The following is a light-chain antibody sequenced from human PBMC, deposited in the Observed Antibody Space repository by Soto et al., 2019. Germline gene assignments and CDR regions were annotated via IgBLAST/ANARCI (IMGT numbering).Light chain of an antibody. CDR3: QQDYDYPWT. J-gene: IGKJ1*01. CDR1: QGIRND. CDR2: GAF. Sequence: AIQMTQSPSSLSASVGDRVTITCRASQGIRNDLAWYQQKPGNAPKLLIYGAFRLQSGIPSRFSGSGSGTDLSLTISSLQPEDSATYYCQQDYDYPWTFGQGTKVDIK. V-gene: IGKV1-6*01.